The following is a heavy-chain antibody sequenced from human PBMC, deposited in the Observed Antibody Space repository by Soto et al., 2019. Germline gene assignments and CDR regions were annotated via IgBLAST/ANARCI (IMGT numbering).Heavy chain of an antibody. D-gene: IGHD3-22*01. Sequence: QVQLQESGPGLVKPSQTLSLTCTVSGGSISSGGYYWSWIRQPPGKGLEWIGDIYYSGSTYYNPYHKSRVTLSVETSKNQFSLKLSSVTAAATAVYYCARARKYSYDSSGIWDWYFDLWGRGTLVTVSS. CDR3: ARARKYSYDSSGIWDWYFDL. J-gene: IGHJ2*01. CDR1: GGSISSGGYY. CDR2: IYYSGST. V-gene: IGHV4-30-4*01.